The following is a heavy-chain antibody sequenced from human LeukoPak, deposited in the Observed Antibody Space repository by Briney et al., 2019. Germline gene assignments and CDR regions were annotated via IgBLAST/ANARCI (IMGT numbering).Heavy chain of an antibody. D-gene: IGHD5-24*01. CDR3: ARGRWNDAFDI. CDR2: MNPNSDNT. V-gene: IGHV1-8*03. J-gene: IGHJ3*02. Sequence: ASVKVSCKASGYTFTSYDINWVRQATGQGLEWMGWMNPNSDNTGYAQKFQGRVTITRNTSISTAYMELSSLRSEDTAVYYCARGRWNDAFDIWGQGTMVTVSS. CDR1: GYTFTSYD.